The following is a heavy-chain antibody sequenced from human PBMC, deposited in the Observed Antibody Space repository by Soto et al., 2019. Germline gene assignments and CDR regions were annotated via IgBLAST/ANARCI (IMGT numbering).Heavy chain of an antibody. CDR2: ISDDGSNK. Sequence: QVQLVESGGGVVQPGRSLRLSCAASGFTFSSYGMHWVRQAPGKGLEWVAVISDDGSNKYYADSVKGRFTISRDNSKNPPYLQMNSLRAEDTAVYYCAKDRYCTSTSCYSRGGFDYWGQGTLVTVSS. CDR3: AKDRYCTSTSCYSRGGFDY. J-gene: IGHJ4*02. CDR1: GFTFSSYG. D-gene: IGHD2-2*01. V-gene: IGHV3-30*18.